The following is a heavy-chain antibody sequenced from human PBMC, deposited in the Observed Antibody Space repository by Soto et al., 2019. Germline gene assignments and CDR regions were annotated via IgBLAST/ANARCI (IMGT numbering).Heavy chain of an antibody. D-gene: IGHD2-2*01. CDR2: ISFDGGTK. V-gene: IGHV3-30-3*01. Sequence: QVQLVEFGGGVAQPGRSLRLSCAASGFTFRNYALHWVRQAPAKGLQWVALISFDGGTKYYADSVKGRFTISRDNSKNTLYLQMNSLRAEDTAVYYCARSPGYCSTTRCYGRDFAMDVWGQGTTVTVSS. CDR1: GFTFRNYA. J-gene: IGHJ6*02. CDR3: ARSPGYCSTTRCYGRDFAMDV.